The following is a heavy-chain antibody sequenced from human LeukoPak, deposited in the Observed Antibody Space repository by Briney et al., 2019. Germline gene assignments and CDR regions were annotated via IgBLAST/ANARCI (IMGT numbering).Heavy chain of an antibody. D-gene: IGHD5/OR15-5a*01. J-gene: IGHJ6*02. CDR3: ASHLRRYYDGMDV. CDR1: GGSFSGHY. Sequence: PSETLSLTCAVYGGSFSGHYWSWIRQLPGKGLEWIGEINHSGSTYYNPSLKRRVTISVDTSKNQFSLKLSSVTAADTAVYYCASHLRRYYDGMDVWGQGTTVTVSS. CDR2: INHSGST. V-gene: IGHV4-34*01.